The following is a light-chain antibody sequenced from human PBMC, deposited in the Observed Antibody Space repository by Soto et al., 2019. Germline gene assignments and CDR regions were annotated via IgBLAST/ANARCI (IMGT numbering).Light chain of an antibody. CDR3: QQYGSSPPYT. J-gene: IGKJ2*01. Sequence: DMVLTQSPGTLSLSPGGRATLSCRASRSFASSYLGWYQQKPGQAPRLLLYAASKRATGIPDRFSGSGSGTDFTLTINRLEPEDSAVYYCQQYGSSPPYTFGQGTKVDIK. CDR2: AAS. V-gene: IGKV3-20*01. CDR1: RSFASSY.